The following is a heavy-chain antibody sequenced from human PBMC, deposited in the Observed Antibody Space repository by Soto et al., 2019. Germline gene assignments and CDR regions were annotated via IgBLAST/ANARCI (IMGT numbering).Heavy chain of an antibody. CDR2: ISWNSGSM. J-gene: IGHJ4*02. V-gene: IGHV3-9*01. Sequence: EVQLVESGGGLVQPGRSLRLSCAASGFTFDDYAIHWVRQAPGKGLEWVSGISWNSGSMAYADSVKGRFTISRDNAKNSLYLQMNSLRAEDTALYYCAKDTVPIFGVITHFDYWGQGTLVTVSS. CDR1: GFTFDDYA. CDR3: AKDTVPIFGVITHFDY. D-gene: IGHD3-3*01.